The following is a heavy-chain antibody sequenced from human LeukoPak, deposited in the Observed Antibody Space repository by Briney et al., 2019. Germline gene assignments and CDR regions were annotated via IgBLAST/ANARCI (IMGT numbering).Heavy chain of an antibody. Sequence: GGSLRLSCAASGFTFSSYGMHWVRQALGKGLEWVAFIRYDGSNKYYADSVKGRFTISRDNSKNTLYLQMNSLRAEDTAVYYCAKDFPKKLERLRDWFDPWGQGTLVTVSS. CDR1: GFTFSSYG. D-gene: IGHD1-1*01. V-gene: IGHV3-30*02. CDR3: AKDFPKKLERLRDWFDP. J-gene: IGHJ5*02. CDR2: IRYDGSNK.